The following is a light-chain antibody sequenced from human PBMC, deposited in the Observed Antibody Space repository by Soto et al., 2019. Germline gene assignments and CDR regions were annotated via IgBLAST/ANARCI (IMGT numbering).Light chain of an antibody. CDR3: AAWDDSLNAVV. CDR1: SSNIGSHT. J-gene: IGLJ2*01. CDR2: GDS. Sequence: QSVLTQPPSASGTPGQRVTISCSGSSSNIGSHTINWYQQLPGTAPKLLIYGDSQRPSGVPDRFSGSKSGTSASLAISGLQSEDEADYYCAAWDDSLNAVVFGGGTKLTVL. V-gene: IGLV1-44*01.